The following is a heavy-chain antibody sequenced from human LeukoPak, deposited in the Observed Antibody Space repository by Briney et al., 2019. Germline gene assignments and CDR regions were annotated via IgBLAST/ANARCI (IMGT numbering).Heavy chain of an antibody. CDR2: ISSGGSTI. CDR1: GFTFSDYY. D-gene: IGHD2-15*01. Sequence: KAGGSLRLSCAASGFTFSDYYMSWIRQAPGKGLEWVSHISSGGSTIYDADSVKGRFTISRDNAKSSLYLQMDSLRAEDTAVYYCARARATRWYFDLWGRGTLVTVSS. J-gene: IGHJ2*01. V-gene: IGHV3-11*04. CDR3: ARARATRWYFDL.